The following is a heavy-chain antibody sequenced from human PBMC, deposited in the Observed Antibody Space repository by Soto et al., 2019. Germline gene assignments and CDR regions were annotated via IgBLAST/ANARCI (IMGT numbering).Heavy chain of an antibody. CDR3: ARLSARSCYYPLGYYYGMDV. CDR2: IDPSDSYT. CDR1: GYSFTSYW. V-gene: IGHV5-10-1*01. D-gene: IGHD3-22*01. J-gene: IGHJ6*02. Sequence: GESLKISCKGSGYSFTSYWISWVRQMPGKGLEWMGRIDPSDSYTNYSPSFQGHVTISADKSISTAYLQWSSLKASGTAMYYCARLSARSCYYPLGYYYGMDVWGQGTTVTVSS.